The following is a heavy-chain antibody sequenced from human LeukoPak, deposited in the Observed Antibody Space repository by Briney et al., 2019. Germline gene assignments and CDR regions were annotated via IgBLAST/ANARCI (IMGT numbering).Heavy chain of an antibody. J-gene: IGHJ4*02. CDR2: ISSSSSTI. V-gene: IGHV3-48*02. Sequence: GGSPRLSCAASGFTFSRYSMNWVRQAPGKGLEWISYISSSSSTIYYADSVKGRFTISRDNAKNSLYLQMNSLRDEDTAVYYCARAHDYYASSGPFDYWGQGTLVTVSS. CDR3: ARAHDYYASSGPFDY. CDR1: GFTFSRYS. D-gene: IGHD3-22*01.